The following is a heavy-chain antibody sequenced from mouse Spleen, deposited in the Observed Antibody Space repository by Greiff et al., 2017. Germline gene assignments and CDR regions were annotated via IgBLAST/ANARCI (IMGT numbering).Heavy chain of an antibody. CDR3: ARGVRLYYFDY. CDR2: IHPNSGST. CDR1: GYTFTSYW. J-gene: IGHJ2*01. D-gene: IGHD2-14*01. Sequence: QVQLQQSGAELVKPGASVKLTCKASGYTFTSYWMHWVKQRPGQGLEWIGMIHPNSGSTNYNEKFKSKATLTVDKSSSTAYMQLSSLTSEDSAVYYCARGVRLYYFDYWGQGTTLTVSS. V-gene: IGHV1-64*01.